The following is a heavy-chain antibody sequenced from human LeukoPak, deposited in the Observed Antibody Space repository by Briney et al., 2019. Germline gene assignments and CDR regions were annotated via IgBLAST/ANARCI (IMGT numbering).Heavy chain of an antibody. V-gene: IGHV1-46*01. CDR3: ARDSQKGYSSGWYGY. D-gene: IGHD6-19*01. Sequence: ASVKVSCTTSGYSFTNYYMHWVRQAPGQGLEWMGIINPSGGSTNYAQKFQGRVTITADESTSTAYMELSSLRSEDTAVYYCARDSQKGYSSGWYGYWGQGTLVTVSS. CDR1: GYSFTNYY. J-gene: IGHJ4*02. CDR2: INPSGGST.